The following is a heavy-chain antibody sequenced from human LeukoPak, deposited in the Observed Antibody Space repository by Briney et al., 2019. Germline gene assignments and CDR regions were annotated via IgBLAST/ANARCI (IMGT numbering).Heavy chain of an antibody. CDR1: GISISNYW. D-gene: IGHD1-26*01. CDR3: ARESRSWSYSGY. CDR2: INQAETEK. Sequence: PGGSLRLSCAASGISISNYWMSWVRQAPGKGLEWVANINQAETEKQYVDSVKGRFTVSRDNANNSLYLQMNSLSAEDTAVYYCARESRSWSYSGYWGQGTLVTVSS. J-gene: IGHJ4*02. V-gene: IGHV3-7*01.